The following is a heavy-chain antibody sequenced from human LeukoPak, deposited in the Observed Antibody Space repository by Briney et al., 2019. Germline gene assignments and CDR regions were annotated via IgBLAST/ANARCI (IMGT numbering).Heavy chain of an antibody. CDR2: IYYSGST. J-gene: IGHJ2*01. CDR3: ARDKGPYWYFDL. V-gene: IGHV4-59*01. Sequence: SETLSLTCTVSGDSISSYYWNWIRQPPGKGLEWIGNIYYSGSTDYNPSLKSRVNISLDTSKNQISLRLSSVTAADTAMYHCARDKGPYWYFDLWGRGTLVAVSS. CDR1: GDSISSYY.